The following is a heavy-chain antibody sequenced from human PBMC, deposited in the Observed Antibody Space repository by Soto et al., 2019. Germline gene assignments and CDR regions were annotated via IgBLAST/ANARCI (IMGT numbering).Heavy chain of an antibody. J-gene: IGHJ4*02. CDR1: GGSISSGGYY. CDR3: ASQATGWYPDY. D-gene: IGHD6-19*01. Sequence: QVELQESGPGLVKPSQTLSLTCTVSGGSISSGGYYWSWIRQHPGKGLEWIGYIYDSGSTYYNPSLKSRVTISVDTSKNQFSLKLSSVTVADTAVYYCASQATGWYPDYWGQGTLVTVSS. CDR2: IYDSGST. V-gene: IGHV4-31*03.